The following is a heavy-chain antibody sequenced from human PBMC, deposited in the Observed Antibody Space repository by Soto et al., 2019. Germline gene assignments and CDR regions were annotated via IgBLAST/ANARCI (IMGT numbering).Heavy chain of an antibody. J-gene: IGHJ6*02. CDR3: ARDGYHYVMDL. V-gene: IGHV3-7*04. CDR1: GFPFSGYW. Sequence: EAQRVESGGGLVQPGGSLRLSCAASGFPFSGYWMSWVRHTPGKGLEWVANTNQDGSGKYYMDSVKGRFTISRDNTENSLYLQMNSLGDDDTGVYYCARDGYHYVMDLWGQGTTVTGSS. CDR2: TNQDGSGK.